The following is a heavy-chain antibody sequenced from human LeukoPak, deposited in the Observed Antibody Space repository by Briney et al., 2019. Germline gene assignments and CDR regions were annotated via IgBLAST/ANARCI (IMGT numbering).Heavy chain of an antibody. D-gene: IGHD1-26*01. Sequence: GGSLRLSCAASGFTFSSYAMSWVRQAPGKGLEWVSAISGSGGSTYYADSVKGRFTISRDNSKNTLYLQMNSLRAEDTAVYYCAPSGCYFPFEYWGQGTLVTVSS. CDR2: ISGSGGST. V-gene: IGHV3-23*01. CDR3: APSGCYFPFEY. J-gene: IGHJ4*02. CDR1: GFTFSSYA.